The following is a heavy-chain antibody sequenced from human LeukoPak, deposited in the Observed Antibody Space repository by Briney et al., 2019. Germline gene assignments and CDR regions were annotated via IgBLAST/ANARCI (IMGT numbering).Heavy chain of an antibody. CDR1: GGSISSYY. Sequence: PSETLSLTCTVSGGSISSYYWSWIRQPPGKGLEWIGYIYTSGSTNYNPSLKSRVTISVDTSKNQFSLKLSSVTAADTAVYYCARLYRCSSTSCYPIYYYYYMDVWGKGTTVTVSS. D-gene: IGHD2-2*01. CDR3: ARLYRCSSTSCYPIYYYYYMDV. V-gene: IGHV4-4*09. J-gene: IGHJ6*03. CDR2: IYTSGST.